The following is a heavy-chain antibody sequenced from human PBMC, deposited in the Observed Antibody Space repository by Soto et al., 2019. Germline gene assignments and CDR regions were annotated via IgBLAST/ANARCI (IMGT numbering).Heavy chain of an antibody. CDR3: AKVGGRSGWLYYFDY. CDR2: ISGSGGST. Sequence: EVQLLESGGGLVQPGGSLRLSCAASGFTFSSYAMSWVRQAPGRGLEWVSAISGSGGSTYYADSVKGRFTISRDNSKNTLYLQMNSLRAEDTAVYYCAKVGGRSGWLYYFDYWGQGTLVTVSS. V-gene: IGHV3-23*01. D-gene: IGHD6-19*01. CDR1: GFTFSSYA. J-gene: IGHJ4*02.